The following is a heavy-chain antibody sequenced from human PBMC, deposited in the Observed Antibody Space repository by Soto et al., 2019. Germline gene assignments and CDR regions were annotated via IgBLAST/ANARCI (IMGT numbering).Heavy chain of an antibody. CDR2: INPSGGST. J-gene: IGHJ4*02. V-gene: IGHV1-46*01. CDR1: GYTFTSYY. CDR3: ARTAPAAADFDY. Sequence: QVQLVQSGAEVKKPGASVKVSCKASGYTFTSYYMHWVRQAPGQGLEWMGIINPSGGSTSHAQKFQGRVTMTRDTSTSTVYMELSSLRSEDTAVYYCARTAPAAADFDYWGQGTLVTVSS. D-gene: IGHD6-13*01.